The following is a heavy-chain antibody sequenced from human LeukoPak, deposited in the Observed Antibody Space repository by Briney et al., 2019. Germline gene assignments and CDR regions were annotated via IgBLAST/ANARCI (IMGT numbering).Heavy chain of an antibody. D-gene: IGHD2-15*01. CDR3: ARGSQWSTINY. CDR2: IYYSGST. CDR1: GGSISSYY. J-gene: IGHJ4*02. Sequence: SETLSLTCTVSGGSISSYYWSWIRQPPGKGLEWIGYIYYSGSTYYNPSLKSRVTISVDRSKNQFSLKLYSVTAADTAVYYCARGSQWSTINYWGQGTLVTVSS. V-gene: IGHV4-59*12.